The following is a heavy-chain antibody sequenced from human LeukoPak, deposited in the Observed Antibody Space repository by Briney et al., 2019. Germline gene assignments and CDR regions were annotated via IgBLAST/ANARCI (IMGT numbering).Heavy chain of an antibody. V-gene: IGHV4-38-2*01. CDR1: GYSISSGYY. Sequence: SETLSLTCAVSGYSISSGYYWGWIRQPPGKGLEWIGSIYHSGSTYYNPSLKSRVTISVDTSKNQFSLKLSSVTAADTAVYYCARHPRRAAAGPTYDYWGQGTLVTVSS. D-gene: IGHD6-13*01. CDR3: ARHPRRAAAGPTYDY. J-gene: IGHJ4*02. CDR2: IYHSGST.